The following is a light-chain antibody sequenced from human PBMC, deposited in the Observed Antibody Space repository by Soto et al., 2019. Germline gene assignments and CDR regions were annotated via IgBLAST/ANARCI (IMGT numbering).Light chain of an antibody. Sequence: DIQMTQSPSTLSASEGDRVTITCRASQSISSWLAWYQQKPGKAPKLLIYDASSLESWVPSRFSGSGSGTEFTLTISSLQPDDFATYYCHQYNSYPWTFGQGTKVDIK. CDR1: QSISSW. CDR3: HQYNSYPWT. CDR2: DAS. V-gene: IGKV1-5*01. J-gene: IGKJ1*01.